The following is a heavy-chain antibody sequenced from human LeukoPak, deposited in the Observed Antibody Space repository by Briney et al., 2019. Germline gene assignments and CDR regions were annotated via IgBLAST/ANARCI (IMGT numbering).Heavy chain of an antibody. V-gene: IGHV4-59*01. D-gene: IGHD3-10*01. CDR2: IYYSGST. J-gene: IGHJ5*02. CDR3: ARGGYYGSGNDFRFDP. Sequence: SETLSLTCTVSGCSISSYYWSWIRQPPGKGLEWIWYIYYSGSTNYKPSPKSRVTISVDTSKSQFSLKLSSVTAADTAVYYCARGGYYGSGNDFRFDPWGQGTLVTVSS. CDR1: GCSISSYY.